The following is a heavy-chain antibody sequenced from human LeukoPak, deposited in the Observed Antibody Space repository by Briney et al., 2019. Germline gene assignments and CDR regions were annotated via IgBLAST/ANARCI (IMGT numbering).Heavy chain of an antibody. CDR1: GGTFSSYA. J-gene: IGHJ4*02. CDR3: ASGYSSSWSPFDY. V-gene: IGHV1-69*05. CDR2: IIPIFGTA. Sequence: SVKVSCKASGGTFSSYAISWVRQAPGQGLEWMGGIIPIFGTANYAQKFQGRVTITTDESTSTAYMELSSLRSEDTAVYYCASGYSSSWSPFDYWGQGNLVTVSS. D-gene: IGHD6-13*01.